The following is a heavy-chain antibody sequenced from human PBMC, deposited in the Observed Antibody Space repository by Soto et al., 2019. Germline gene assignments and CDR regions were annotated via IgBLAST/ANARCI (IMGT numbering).Heavy chain of an antibody. V-gene: IGHV3-23*01. D-gene: IGHD3-9*01. Sequence: GGSLRLSCAASGFTFSSYAMSWVRQAPGKGLEWVSAISGSGGSTYYADSVKGRFTISRDNSKNTLYLQMNSLRAEDTAVYYCAKEGRYFDWFYKNYFDYWGQGTLVTVSS. CDR1: GFTFSSYA. J-gene: IGHJ4*02. CDR3: AKEGRYFDWFYKNYFDY. CDR2: ISGSGGST.